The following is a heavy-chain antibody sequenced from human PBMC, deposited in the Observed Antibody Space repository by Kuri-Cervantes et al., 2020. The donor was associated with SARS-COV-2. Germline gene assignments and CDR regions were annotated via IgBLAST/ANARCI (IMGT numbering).Heavy chain of an antibody. CDR1: GGSINNYY. V-gene: IGHV4-59*01. Sequence: SETLSLTCTVSGGSINNYYWSWIRQPPGKGLEWIGYIYYSGSTNYNPSLQSRVTISVDTSKNQFSLKLSSVTAADTAVYYCARENWNYFDYWGQGTLVTVSS. J-gene: IGHJ4*02. CDR3: ARENWNYFDY. D-gene: IGHD1-1*01. CDR2: IYYSGST.